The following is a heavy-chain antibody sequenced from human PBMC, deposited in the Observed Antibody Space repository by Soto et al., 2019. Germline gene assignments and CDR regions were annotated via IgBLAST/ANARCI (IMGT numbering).Heavy chain of an antibody. D-gene: IGHD3-22*01. CDR3: AKDTYYHDSSGYYVFDY. CDR2: ISYDGINK. J-gene: IGHJ4*02. CDR1: DFTFSSYG. Sequence: QVQLVESGGGVVQPGRSLTLSCAASDFTFSSYGIHWVRQAPGKGLEWVAVISYDGINKQYGDSVKGRFTMSRDNSKNTVHLQMNSLRVEDTAVYYCAKDTYYHDSSGYYVFDYWGQGTLVTVSS. V-gene: IGHV3-30*18.